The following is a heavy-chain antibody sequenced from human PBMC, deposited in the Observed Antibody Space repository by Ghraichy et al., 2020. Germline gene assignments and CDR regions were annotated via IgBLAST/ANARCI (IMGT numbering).Heavy chain of an antibody. CDR2: MYLSGST. J-gene: IGHJ4*02. V-gene: IGHV4-59*01. CDR3: ARGRGGSGSYYDI. D-gene: IGHD3-10*01. Sequence: SETLSLTCTVSGGSIGGYYWSWIRQPPGKGLEWIAYMYLSGSTNYNPSLKSRVTISIDTSKKQVSLNLSSVTAADTADYYCARGRGGSGSYYDIWGQGSLVTVFS. CDR1: GGSIGGYY.